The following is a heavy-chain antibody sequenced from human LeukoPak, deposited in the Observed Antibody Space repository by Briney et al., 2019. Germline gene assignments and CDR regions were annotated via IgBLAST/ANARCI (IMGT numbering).Heavy chain of an antibody. CDR2: IYTSGST. CDR1: GGSISSGSYY. V-gene: IGHV4-61*02. J-gene: IGHJ4*02. D-gene: IGHD5-24*01. CDR3: ARDTRWLQFEN. Sequence: PSQTLSLTCTVSGGSISSGSYYWSWIRQPAGKGLEWIGRIYTSGSTNYNPSLKSRVTISVDTSKNQFSLKLSSVTAADTAVYYCARDTRWLQFENWGQGTWVTVSS.